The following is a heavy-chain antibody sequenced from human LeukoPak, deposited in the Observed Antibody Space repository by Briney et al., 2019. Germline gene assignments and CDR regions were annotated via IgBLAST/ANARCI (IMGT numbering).Heavy chain of an antibody. D-gene: IGHD3-16*02. CDR1: GFTFSSYS. CDR3: AKIVGPTDYYYYYYMDV. Sequence: GGSLRLSCAASGFTFSSYSMNWVRQAPGKGLEWVSSISSSSSYIYYADSVKGRFTISRDNSKNTLYLQMNSLRAEDTAVYYCAKIVGPTDYYYYYYMDVWGKGTTVTVSS. V-gene: IGHV3-21*01. J-gene: IGHJ6*03. CDR2: ISSSSSYI.